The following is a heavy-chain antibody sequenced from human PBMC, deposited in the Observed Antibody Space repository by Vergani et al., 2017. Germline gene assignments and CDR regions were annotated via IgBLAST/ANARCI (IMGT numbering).Heavy chain of an antibody. CDR3: ARDPSTTVVTQGY. V-gene: IGHV3-21*02. Sequence: EVQLVESGGDLVQPGRSLRLSCAASGFTFSSYSMNWVRQAPGKGLEWVSSISSSSSYIYYADSVKGRFTISRDNAKNSLYLQMNSLRAEDTAVYYCARDPSTTVVTQGYWGQGTLVTVSS. CDR1: GFTFSSYS. D-gene: IGHD4-23*01. J-gene: IGHJ4*02. CDR2: ISSSSSYI.